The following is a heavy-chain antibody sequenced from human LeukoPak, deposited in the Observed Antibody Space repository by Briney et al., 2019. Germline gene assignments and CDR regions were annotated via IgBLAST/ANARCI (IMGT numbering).Heavy chain of an antibody. Sequence: GGSLRLSCAASGFIFSSYGMQWVRQAPGKGLEWVAVIWYDGSNKYYADSVKGRFTISRDNSKNTVYLQMNSLRADDTAVYYCVKSRRVGANQRGLFDYWGQGTLVTVSP. CDR1: GFIFSSYG. CDR2: IWYDGSNK. V-gene: IGHV3-33*03. CDR3: VKSRRVGANQRGLFDY. D-gene: IGHD1-26*01. J-gene: IGHJ4*02.